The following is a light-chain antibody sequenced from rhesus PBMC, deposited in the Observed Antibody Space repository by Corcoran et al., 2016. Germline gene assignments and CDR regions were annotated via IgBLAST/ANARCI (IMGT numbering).Light chain of an antibody. J-gene: IGKJ4*01. V-gene: IGKV1-21*01. Sequence: DIQMTQSPSSLSASVGDRVTITCRASQAITTDLAWYRQRPGEILKLLIYEASSLQSGIPSRFSGSGSRTDFTLNISSLQSEDYATYYCQHYYSLPLTFGGGTKVEIK. CDR3: QHYYSLPLT. CDR2: EAS. CDR1: QAITTD.